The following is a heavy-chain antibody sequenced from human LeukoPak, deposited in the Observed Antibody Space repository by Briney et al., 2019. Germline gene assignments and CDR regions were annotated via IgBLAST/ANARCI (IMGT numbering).Heavy chain of an antibody. CDR3: ARVGSYYDSSGYYYYFDY. J-gene: IGHJ4*02. CDR1: GGSISSSSYY. V-gene: IGHV4-39*07. D-gene: IGHD3-22*01. CDR2: IYYSGST. Sequence: SETLSLTCTVSGGSISSSSYYWGWIRQPPGTGLEWIGSIYYSGSTYCTPSLKSRVTISIDTSKNQFSLKLSSVTAADTAVYYCARVGSYYDSSGYYYYFDYWGQGTLVTVSS.